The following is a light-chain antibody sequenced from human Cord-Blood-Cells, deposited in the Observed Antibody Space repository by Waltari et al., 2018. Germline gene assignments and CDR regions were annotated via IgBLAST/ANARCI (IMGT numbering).Light chain of an antibody. CDR2: EVS. Sequence: QSALTQPPSASGSPGQSVTISCTGTSRDVGGYNYFSWYQQHPGKAPKLMIYEVSKRPSGVPDRFSGSKSGNTASLTISGLQAEDEADYYCSSYAGSNNPVVFGGGTKLTVL. V-gene: IGLV2-8*01. CDR3: SSYAGSNNPVV. J-gene: IGLJ2*01. CDR1: SRDVGGYNY.